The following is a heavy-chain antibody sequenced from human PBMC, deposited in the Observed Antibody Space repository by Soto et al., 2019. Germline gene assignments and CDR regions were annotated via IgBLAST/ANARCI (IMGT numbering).Heavy chain of an antibody. CDR3: AKGSPVVAAVDWFDP. D-gene: IGHD2-15*01. Sequence: GGSLRLSCAASGFTFSRFDMHWVRQVTGKSLEWVSTIGSAGDTYYSDSVRGRFTISRGNARNSLYLQMNRLRAGDTAVYYCAKGSPVVAAVDWFDPWGQGTLVTVS. J-gene: IGHJ5*02. CDR1: GFTFSRFD. CDR2: IGSAGDT. V-gene: IGHV3-13*01.